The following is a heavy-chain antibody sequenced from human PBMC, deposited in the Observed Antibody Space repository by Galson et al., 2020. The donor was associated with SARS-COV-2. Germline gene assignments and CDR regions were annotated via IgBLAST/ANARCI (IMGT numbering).Heavy chain of an antibody. D-gene: IGHD5-12*01. CDR2: IYHSGYT. V-gene: IGHV4-30-4*07. J-gene: IGHJ4*02. Sequence: SETLSLTSSVPVQSISSGYYSWSCIRQPPGEGLSWISHIYHSGYTYYSPSPQGRLTISLDSSKNQFSLNLTSVTAADTAVYFCARMGRSGYDCHFEYWGQGALVTVSS. CDR3: ARMGRSGYDCHFEY. CDR1: VQSISSGYYS.